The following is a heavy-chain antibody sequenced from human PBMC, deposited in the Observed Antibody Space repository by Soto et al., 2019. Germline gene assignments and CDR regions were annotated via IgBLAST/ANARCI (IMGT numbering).Heavy chain of an antibody. CDR2: INPNSGGT. Sequence: ASVKVSCKASGYTFTGYYMHWVRQAPGQGLEWMGWINPNSGGTNYAQKFQGRVTMTRDTSISTAYMELSRLRSDDTAVYYCARGGVSYGDYEGIYYYYYGMDVWGQGTTVTVSS. D-gene: IGHD4-17*01. CDR1: GYTFTGYY. CDR3: ARGGVSYGDYEGIYYYYYGMDV. J-gene: IGHJ6*02. V-gene: IGHV1-2*02.